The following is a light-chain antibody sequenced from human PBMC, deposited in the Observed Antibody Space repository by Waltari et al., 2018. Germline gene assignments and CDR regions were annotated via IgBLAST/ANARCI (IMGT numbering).Light chain of an antibody. Sequence: DIQMTQSPSTVSASVGDRVTITCRARQRISRWLAWYQQKPGKAPKLLIHKASSLQSGVPSRFSGSGSGTEFTLNITSLQPDDFATYYCQHYNSFSALFTFGPGTQVDIK. CDR2: KAS. V-gene: IGKV1-5*03. CDR1: QRISRW. J-gene: IGKJ3*01. CDR3: QHYNSFSALFT.